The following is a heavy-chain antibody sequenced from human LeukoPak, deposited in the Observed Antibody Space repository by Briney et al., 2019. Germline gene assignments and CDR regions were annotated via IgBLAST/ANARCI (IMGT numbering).Heavy chain of an antibody. CDR1: GFTVSSNY. J-gene: IGHJ4*02. D-gene: IGHD1-26*01. Sequence: PGGSLRLSCAASGFTVSSNYMSWVHQAPGKGLEWVSVIYSGGSTYYADSVKGRFTISGDNSKNTLYLQMNSLRAEDTAVYYCARGTVGATTGYYWGQGTLVTVSS. CDR3: ARGTVGATTGYY. CDR2: IYSGGST. V-gene: IGHV3-66*02.